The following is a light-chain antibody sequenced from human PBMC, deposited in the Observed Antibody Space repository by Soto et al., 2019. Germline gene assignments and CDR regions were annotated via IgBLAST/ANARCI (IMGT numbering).Light chain of an antibody. J-gene: IGLJ7*01. CDR1: SGHSSYI. CDR3: ETWDSNTRWV. CDR2: LEGSGSY. Sequence: QLVLTQSSSASASLGSSVKLTCTLSSGHSSYIIAWHQQQPGKAPRYLMKLEGSGSYNKGSGVPDRFSGSSSGADRYLTISNLQFEDEADYYCETWDSNTRWVFGGGTQLTVL. V-gene: IGLV4-60*02.